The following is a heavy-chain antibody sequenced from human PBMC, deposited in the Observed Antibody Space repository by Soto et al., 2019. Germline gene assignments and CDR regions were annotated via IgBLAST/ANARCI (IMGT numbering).Heavy chain of an antibody. D-gene: IGHD5-18*01. CDR2: IYNSGAT. CDR3: ARDIRGFSRALDY. CDR1: GGSFNSGSYY. V-gene: IGHV4-61*01. J-gene: IGHJ4*02. Sequence: ESLSLTCSVSGGSFNSGSYYWTWFLQPPGKGLEWIGNIYNSGATNYNPSLQNRLTISIDTSKNQYSLKLTSVTAADAALYYCARDIRGFSRALDYWGRGTPVTVSS.